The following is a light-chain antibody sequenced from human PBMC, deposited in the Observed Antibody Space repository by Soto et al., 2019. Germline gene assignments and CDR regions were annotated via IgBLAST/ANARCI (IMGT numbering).Light chain of an antibody. CDR3: QSYDSSLSAL. V-gene: IGLV1-40*01. J-gene: IGLJ2*01. CDR2: GNS. Sequence: QSVLTQPPSVSGAPGQRVTISCTGSSSNIGAGYDVHWYQQLPGTAPKLLIYGNSNRPSGVPDRFSGSKSGTSASLAITGAPAEDEADYYCQSYDSSLSALFGGGTKLTVL. CDR1: SSNIGAGYD.